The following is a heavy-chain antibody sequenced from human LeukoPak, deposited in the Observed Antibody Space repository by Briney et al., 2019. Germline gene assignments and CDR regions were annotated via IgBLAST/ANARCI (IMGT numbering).Heavy chain of an antibody. V-gene: IGHV1-8*01. CDR2: MNPNSGNT. J-gene: IGHJ6*03. D-gene: IGHD6-19*01. CDR3: ARGGAVGPGYSSGWYWGFRYYYYMDV. CDR1: GYTFTSYD. Sequence: ASVKVSCKASGYTFTSYDINWVRQATGQGLEWMGWMNPNSGNTGYAQKFQGRVTMTRNTSISTAYMALSSLRSEDTAVYYCARGGAVGPGYSSGWYWGFRYYYYMDVWGKGTTVTVSS.